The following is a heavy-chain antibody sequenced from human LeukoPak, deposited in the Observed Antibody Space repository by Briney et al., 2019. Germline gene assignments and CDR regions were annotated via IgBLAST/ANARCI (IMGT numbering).Heavy chain of an antibody. D-gene: IGHD4-23*01. J-gene: IGHJ4*02. CDR1: GFTFSNSA. Sequence: GKSLRLSCAASGFTFSNSAMHWVRQAPGKGLEWVAFISYDGNKKYYADSVKGRFSISRDNAKNTLYLQMNSLRVEDTAVYYCARGRPHGNDYWGQGTLVTVSS. CDR3: ARGRPHGNDY. CDR2: ISYDGNKK. V-gene: IGHV3-30-3*01.